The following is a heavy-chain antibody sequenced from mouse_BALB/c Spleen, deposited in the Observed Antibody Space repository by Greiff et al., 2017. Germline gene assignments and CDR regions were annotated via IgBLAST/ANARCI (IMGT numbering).Heavy chain of an antibody. CDR1: GFTFSSYA. CDR3: ARHTTVVASPYFDY. D-gene: IGHD1-1*01. J-gene: IGHJ2*01. Sequence: EVHLVESGGGLVKPGGSLKLSCAASGFTFSSYAMSWVRQTPEKRLEWVASISSGGSTYYPDTVKGRFTISRDNAKNTLYLQMSSLKSEDTAMYYCARHTTVVASPYFDYWGQGTTLTVSS. CDR2: ISSGGST. V-gene: IGHV5-6-5*01.